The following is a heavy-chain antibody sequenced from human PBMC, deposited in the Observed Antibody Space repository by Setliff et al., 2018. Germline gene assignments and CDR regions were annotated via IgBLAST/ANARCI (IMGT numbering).Heavy chain of an antibody. J-gene: IGHJ4*02. V-gene: IGHV3-11*01. CDR2: ISSRGIT. CDR3: AKGKGPQPRPSLDY. Sequence: PGGSLRLSCAASGFTFSDYYMSWIRQTPGKGLEWVSYISSRGITYYPDSVKGRFTISRDNAKKSVDLQMNSLRAEDTARYYCAKGKGPQPRPSLDYWGQGTLVTVSS. CDR1: GFTFSDYY.